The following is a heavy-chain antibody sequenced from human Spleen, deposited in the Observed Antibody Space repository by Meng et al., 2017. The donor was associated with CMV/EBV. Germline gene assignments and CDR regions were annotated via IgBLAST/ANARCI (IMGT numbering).Heavy chain of an antibody. V-gene: IGHV4-4*07. CDR1: GASIMNYN. CDR3: AGSRPGGGACDY. CDR2: IQVIGHT. Sequence: QVQIQESGPGLVKRSATLSRPCIVAGASIMNYNWNWLRQPAGQGLEWIGLIQVIGHTVYNPSLKSRVTVSLDASKSQFSLTLNSVTAADTATYYCAGSRPGGGACDYWGQGILVTVSS. D-gene: IGHD3-16*01. J-gene: IGHJ4*02.